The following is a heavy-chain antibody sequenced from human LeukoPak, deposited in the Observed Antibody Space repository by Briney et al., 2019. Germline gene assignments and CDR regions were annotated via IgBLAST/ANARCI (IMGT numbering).Heavy chain of an antibody. CDR2: FDPEDGET. Sequence: ASVKVSCKVSGYTLTELSMHWVRQAPGKGLEWMGGFDPEDGETIYAQKFQGRVTVTEDTSTDTAYMELSSLRSEDTAVYYCARGPPYGSRSDYLDYWGQGTLVTVSS. V-gene: IGHV1-24*01. J-gene: IGHJ4*02. D-gene: IGHD3-10*01. CDR3: ARGPPYGSRSDYLDY. CDR1: GYTLTELS.